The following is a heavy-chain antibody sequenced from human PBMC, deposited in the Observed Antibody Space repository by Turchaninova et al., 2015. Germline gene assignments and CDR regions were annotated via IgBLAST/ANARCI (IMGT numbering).Heavy chain of an antibody. CDR1: GYTFPGYY. CDR2: SNPNSGGT. J-gene: IGHJ4*02. D-gene: IGHD1-26*01. CDR3: AGGPRHSGSYYSDY. V-gene: IGHV1-2*06. Sequence: QVQLVQYGAEVKKPGASVKVSCKASGYTFPGYYMHWVRQAPGQGLEWMGRSNPNSGGTNYARKFQGRGTRPRDTSISTAYMGLSSLRSDDTAVYYWAGGPRHSGSYYSDYWGQGTLVTVSS.